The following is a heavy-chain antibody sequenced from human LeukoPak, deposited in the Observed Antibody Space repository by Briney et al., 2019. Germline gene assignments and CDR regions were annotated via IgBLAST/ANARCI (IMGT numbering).Heavy chain of an antibody. Sequence: EASVKVSCRASGGTFSSYAISWVRQAPGQGLEWMGRIMPILGIANYEQKFQGRVTTTEDKTTSTAYMELSSLRAEDTAVYYCASDIVATGEFDYWGQGTLVTVSS. CDR2: IMPILGIA. CDR3: ASDIVATGEFDY. CDR1: GGTFSSYA. D-gene: IGHD5-12*01. V-gene: IGHV1-69*04. J-gene: IGHJ4*02.